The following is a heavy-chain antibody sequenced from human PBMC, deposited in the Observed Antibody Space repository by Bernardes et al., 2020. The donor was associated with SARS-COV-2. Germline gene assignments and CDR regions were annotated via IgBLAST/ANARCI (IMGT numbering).Heavy chain of an antibody. CDR3: ARDLSHLVRRGFDL. CDR1: GGSIGSYY. J-gene: IGHJ2*01. Sequence: SETLSLTCTVSGGSIGSYYWAWIRQPPGKGLEWIGYIYYSGITNYNPSLKSRVTISVDRSQNQFSLNLSSVTPADTAVYYCARDLSHLVRRGFDLWGRGTLVTVSS. V-gene: IGHV4-59*01. CDR2: IYYSGIT. D-gene: IGHD3-10*01.